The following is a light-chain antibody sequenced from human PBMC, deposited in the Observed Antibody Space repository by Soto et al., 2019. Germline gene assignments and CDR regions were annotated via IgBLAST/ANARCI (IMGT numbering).Light chain of an antibody. J-gene: IGKJ1*01. Sequence: DIQMTQSPSTLSASVGDRVTITCRASQSMSARLAWYQQKPGKAPKLLIYKASTLESGVPSRFSGSGSGTEFTLTISGLQPDDFATYYCQQYNEYGSWMFGQGTKVEIK. V-gene: IGKV1-5*03. CDR3: QQYNEYGSWM. CDR2: KAS. CDR1: QSMSAR.